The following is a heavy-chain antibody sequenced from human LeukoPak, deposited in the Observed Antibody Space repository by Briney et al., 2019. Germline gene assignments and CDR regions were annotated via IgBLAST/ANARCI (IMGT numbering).Heavy chain of an antibody. D-gene: IGHD5-18*01. J-gene: IGHJ3*02. CDR3: ARQGIQLWLLPLGAFDI. CDR1: GFTFTDFY. V-gene: IGHV3-11*04. CDR2: ISPSGSPI. Sequence: GGSLRLSCAASGFTFTDFYMSWIRQAPGKGLEWLSYISPSGSPIYYADSVKGRFTISRDNAKKSLFLQMNSLRAEDTAVYYCARQGIQLWLLPLGAFDIWGQGTMVTVSS.